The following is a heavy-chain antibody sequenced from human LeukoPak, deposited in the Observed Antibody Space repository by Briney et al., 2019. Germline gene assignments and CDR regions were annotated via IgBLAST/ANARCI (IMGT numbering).Heavy chain of an antibody. CDR3: ASLEAFSSGWSGGMDV. V-gene: IGHV4-59*08. D-gene: IGHD6-19*01. CDR2: IYYSGST. J-gene: IGHJ6*02. Sequence: PSETLSLTCTVSGGSISSYYWSWIRQPPGKGLEWIGYIYYSGSTNYNPSLKSRVTISVDTSKNQFSLKLSSVTAADTAVYYCASLEAFSSGWSGGMDVWGQGATVTVSS. CDR1: GGSISSYY.